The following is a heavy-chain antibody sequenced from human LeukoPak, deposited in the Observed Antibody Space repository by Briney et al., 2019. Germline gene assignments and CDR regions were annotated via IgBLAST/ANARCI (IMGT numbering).Heavy chain of an antibody. CDR1: GGSISSYY. CDR3: ARLAYCSSTSCYIGAFDI. Sequence: SETLSLTCTVSGGSISSYYWSWIRQPPGKGLEWIGYIYYSGSTNYNPSLKSRVTISVDTSKNQFSPKLSSVTAADTAVYYCARLAYCSSTSCYIGAFDIWGQGTMVTVSS. V-gene: IGHV4-59*01. CDR2: IYYSGST. D-gene: IGHD2-2*02. J-gene: IGHJ3*02.